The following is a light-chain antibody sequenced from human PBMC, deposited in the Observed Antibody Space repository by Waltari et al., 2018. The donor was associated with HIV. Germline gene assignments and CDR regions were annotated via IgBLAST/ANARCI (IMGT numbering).Light chain of an antibody. Sequence: QSALTQPPSAPGSPGQSVTISCTGTSSDVGGYNFVSWYQQHPGKAPKLMIFEVTKRPSGVPARFSGSKTGNTASLTVSGLQADDEADYYCSSYAGSNNLVFGGGTKLTVL. CDR3: SSYAGSNNLV. CDR2: EVT. V-gene: IGLV2-8*01. CDR1: SSDVGGYNF. J-gene: IGLJ2*01.